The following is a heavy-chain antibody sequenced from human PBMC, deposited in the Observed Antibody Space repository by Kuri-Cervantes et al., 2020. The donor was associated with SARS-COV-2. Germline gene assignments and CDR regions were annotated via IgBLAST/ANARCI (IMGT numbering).Heavy chain of an antibody. CDR1: GFTFDDYG. CDR3: ARGGRSYYDFWSGYYTFDY. CDR2: INWNGGST. D-gene: IGHD3-3*01. J-gene: IGHJ4*02. V-gene: IGHV3-20*04. Sequence: GGSLRLSCAASGFTFDDYGMSWVRQAPGKGLEWVSGINWNGGSTGYADSVKGRFTISRDNAKNSLYLQMNSLRAEDTAVYYCARGGRSYYDFWSGYYTFDYWGQGTLVTVSS.